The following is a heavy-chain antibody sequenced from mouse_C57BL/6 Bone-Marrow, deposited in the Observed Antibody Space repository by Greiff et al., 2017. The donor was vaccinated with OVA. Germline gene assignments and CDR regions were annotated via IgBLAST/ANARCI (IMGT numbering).Heavy chain of an antibody. Sequence: EVQGVESGGDLAKPGGSLKLSCAASGFTFSSYGMSWVRQTPDKRLEWVATISSGGSYTYYPDSVKGRFTISRDNAKNTLYLQMSSLKSEDTAMYYCARHGDYGSFFDYWGQGTTLTVSS. CDR1: GFTFSSYG. CDR2: ISSGGSYT. V-gene: IGHV5-6*01. J-gene: IGHJ2*01. CDR3: ARHGDYGSFFDY. D-gene: IGHD1-1*01.